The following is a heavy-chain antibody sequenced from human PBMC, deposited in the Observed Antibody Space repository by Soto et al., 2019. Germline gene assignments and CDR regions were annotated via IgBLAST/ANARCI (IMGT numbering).Heavy chain of an antibody. J-gene: IGHJ6*02. CDR2: ISSSGATI. CDR3: ARAQLLFRGIFPYSSGMDV. V-gene: IGHV3-48*03. Sequence: VRLVESGGDLVQPGGSLRLSCAASGFTVTDYEMNWVRQAPGKGLEFVSKISSSGATINYADSVKGRFAVSRDNAKNSLFLQMNSLRAEDTTVYYCARAQLLFRGIFPYSSGMDVWGQGTTVTVSS. CDR1: GFTVTDYE. D-gene: IGHD3-10*01.